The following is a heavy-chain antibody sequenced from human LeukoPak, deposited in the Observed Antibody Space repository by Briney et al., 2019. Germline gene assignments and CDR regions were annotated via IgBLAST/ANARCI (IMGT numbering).Heavy chain of an antibody. V-gene: IGHV4-39*01. CDR2: IYYSGST. J-gene: IGHJ5*02. CDR3: ARHRSDYDSSGYYWFDP. CDR1: GGSISSTSYC. Sequence: PSETLSLTCSVSGGSISSTSYCWARIRQPPGKGWAWLGNIYYSGSTYYNPSLKSRVTISVDTSNNPFSLKLRSVTAADTAVYYCARHRSDYDSSGYYWFDPWSQGTLVTVSS. D-gene: IGHD3-22*01.